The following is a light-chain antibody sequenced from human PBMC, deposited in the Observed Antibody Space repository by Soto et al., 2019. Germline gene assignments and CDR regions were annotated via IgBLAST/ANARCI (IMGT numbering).Light chain of an antibody. Sequence: QGVVNKEPQLTVSPGGTVTLTCGSSTGAVTNGHYPYWFQQKPGQAPRTLIYDTTNRHSWTPARFSGSLLGGKAALTLSGAQPEDEAEYYCLLSYNGPYVFGTGTKVTVL. V-gene: IGLV7-46*01. CDR3: LLSYNGPYV. CDR2: DTT. J-gene: IGLJ1*01. CDR1: TGAVTNGHY.